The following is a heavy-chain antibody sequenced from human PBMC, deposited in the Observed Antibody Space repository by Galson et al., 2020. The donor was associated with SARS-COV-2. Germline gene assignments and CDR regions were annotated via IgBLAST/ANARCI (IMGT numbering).Heavy chain of an antibody. V-gene: IGHV4-34*01. CDR3: ARANYDILTGYYKGGIYFDY. CDR2: INHSGST. D-gene: IGHD3-9*01. CDR1: GGSFSGYY. Sequence: SQTLSLTCAVYGGSFSGYYWSWIRQPPGKGLEWIGEINHSGSTNYNPSLKSRVTISVDTSKNQFSLKLSSVTAADTAVYYCARANYDILTGYYKGGIYFDYWGQGTLVTVSS. J-gene: IGHJ4*02.